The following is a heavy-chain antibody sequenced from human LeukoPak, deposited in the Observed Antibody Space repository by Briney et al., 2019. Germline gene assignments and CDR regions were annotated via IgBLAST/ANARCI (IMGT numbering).Heavy chain of an antibody. CDR3: ARGWASLDDAFDI. CDR1: GGSISSGSYY. V-gene: IGHV4-61*02. Sequence: SETLSLTCTVSGGSISSGSYYWSWIRQPAGKGLEWIGRIYTSGSTNYNPSLKSRVTISVDTSKNQFSLKLSSVPAADTAVYYCARGWASLDDAFDIWGQGTMVTVSS. CDR2: IYTSGST. D-gene: IGHD1-1*01. J-gene: IGHJ3*02.